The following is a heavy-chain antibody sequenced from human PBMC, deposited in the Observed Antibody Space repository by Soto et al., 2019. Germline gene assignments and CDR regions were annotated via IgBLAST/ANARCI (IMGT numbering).Heavy chain of an antibody. D-gene: IGHD1-7*01. CDR3: VRRVSGNYDY. CDR2: ISSNGGTT. J-gene: IGHJ4*02. CDR1: GFTFNNYD. Sequence: PGGSLRLSCVASGFTFNNYDMHWVRQAPGKGLEYVSSISSNGGTTYYGNSVKGRFTISRDNSKNTLYLQMGSLRPEDMAVYYCVRRVSGNYDYWGQGTLVTVS. V-gene: IGHV3-64*01.